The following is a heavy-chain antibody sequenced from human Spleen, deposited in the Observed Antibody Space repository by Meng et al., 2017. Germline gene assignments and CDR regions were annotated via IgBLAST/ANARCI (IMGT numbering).Heavy chain of an antibody. V-gene: IGHV3-7*01. CDR2: IKQDGSEK. J-gene: IGHJ6*02. CDR1: GFTFSSYW. D-gene: IGHD4-17*01. Sequence: GGSLRLSCAASGFTFSSYWMSWVRQAPGKGLEWVANIKQDGSEKYYVDSVKGRFTISRDNAKNSLYLQMNSLRAEDTAVYYCARRGYGDYYYYYGMDVWGQGTTVTVSS. CDR3: ARRGYGDYYYYYGMDV.